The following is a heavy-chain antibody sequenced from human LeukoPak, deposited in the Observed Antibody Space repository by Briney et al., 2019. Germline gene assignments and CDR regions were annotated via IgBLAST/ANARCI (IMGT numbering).Heavy chain of an antibody. V-gene: IGHV1-2*02. CDR2: INPNSGGT. CDR3: ARELTTVTRGGIPFDY. CDR1: GYTFTGYY. D-gene: IGHD4-17*01. J-gene: IGHJ4*02. Sequence: ASVKVSCKASGYTFTGYYMHWVRQAPGQGLEWMGWINPNSGGTNYAQKFQGRVTMTRDTFISTAYMELSRLRSDDTAVYYCARELTTVTRGGIPFDYWGQGTLVTVSS.